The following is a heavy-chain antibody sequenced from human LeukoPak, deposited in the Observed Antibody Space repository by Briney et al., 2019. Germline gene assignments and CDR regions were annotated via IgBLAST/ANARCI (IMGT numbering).Heavy chain of an antibody. J-gene: IGHJ4*02. Sequence: VASVKVSCKASGYTFTGYYMHWVRQAPGQGPEWMGWINPNSGGTNYAQKFQGRVTMTRDTSITTAYMELSRLRSDDTAVYYCAKDGIGFFDWLLGYWGQGTLVTVSS. CDR2: INPNSGGT. V-gene: IGHV1-2*02. CDR3: AKDGIGFFDWLLGY. CDR1: GYTFTGYY. D-gene: IGHD3-9*01.